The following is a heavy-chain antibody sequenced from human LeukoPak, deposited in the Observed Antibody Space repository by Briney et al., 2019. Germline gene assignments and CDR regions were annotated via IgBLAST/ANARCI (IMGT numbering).Heavy chain of an antibody. CDR2: IKQDGSDK. CDR1: GLTFSSYW. Sequence: QPGGSLRLSCAASGLTFSSYWMAWVRQAPGKGLEWVANIKQDGSDKNCVDSVKGRFTISRDNTNNSLYLQMNSLRAEDTAVYYCARDTSGSLDYWGQGTLVTVSS. V-gene: IGHV3-7*04. CDR3: ARDTSGSLDY. J-gene: IGHJ4*02. D-gene: IGHD6-19*01.